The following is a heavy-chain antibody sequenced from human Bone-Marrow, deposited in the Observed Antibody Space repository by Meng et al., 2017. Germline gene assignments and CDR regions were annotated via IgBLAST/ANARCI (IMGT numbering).Heavy chain of an antibody. Sequence: SVKVSCKASGGTFSSYAISWVRQAPGQGLEWMGGIIPIFGTANYAQKFQGRVTITTDESTSTAYMELSSLRSEDTAVYYCARDSFYYNWFDPWGQGTRVTVSS. CDR2: IIPIFGTA. V-gene: IGHV1-69*05. CDR1: GGTFSSYA. D-gene: IGHD2/OR15-2a*01. J-gene: IGHJ5*02. CDR3: ARDSFYYNWFDP.